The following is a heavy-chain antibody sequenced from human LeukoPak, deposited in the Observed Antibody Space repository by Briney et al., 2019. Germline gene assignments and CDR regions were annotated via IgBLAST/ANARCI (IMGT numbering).Heavy chain of an antibody. CDR2: IYYSGST. CDR1: GGSIRSYY. Sequence: SETLSLTCTVPGGSIRSYYWSWVRQPPGKRLEWIGYIYYSGSTNYNPSLKSRVTISLDTSKNQFSLKLSSVTAADTAVYYCARGRRFVVVPAVHFDHWGQGTLVTVSS. J-gene: IGHJ4*02. CDR3: ARGRRFVVVPAVHFDH. D-gene: IGHD2-2*01. V-gene: IGHV4-59*01.